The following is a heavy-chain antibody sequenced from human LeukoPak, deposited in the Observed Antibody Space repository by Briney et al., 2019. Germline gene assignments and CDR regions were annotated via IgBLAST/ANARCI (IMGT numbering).Heavy chain of an antibody. Sequence: ASVKVSCKASGYTFTGYYIHWVRQGPGQGLEWLGWITLHSGDTHYAQKYQGRLTMTSDTSISTGYMELSRLQFGDTAVYYCAREGQLGLDNWGQGTLVTVSS. V-gene: IGHV1-2*02. CDR3: AREGQLGLDN. J-gene: IGHJ1*01. CDR1: GYTFTGYY. D-gene: IGHD1-1*01. CDR2: ITLHSGDT.